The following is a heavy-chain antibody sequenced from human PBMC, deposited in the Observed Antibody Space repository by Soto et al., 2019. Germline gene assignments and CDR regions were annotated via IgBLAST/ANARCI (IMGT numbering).Heavy chain of an antibody. V-gene: IGHV3-23*01. J-gene: IGHJ5*02. D-gene: IGHD3-10*01. CDR1: GFTFSDYY. Sequence: VGSLRLSCAASGFTFSDYYMSWVRQAPGKGLEWVSAISGSGGSTYYADSVKGRFTISRDNPKNTLYLQMNSLRAEDTAVYYCAKDGYYGSGSYPHPWGQGTLVTVSS. CDR2: ISGSGGST. CDR3: AKDGYYGSGSYPHP.